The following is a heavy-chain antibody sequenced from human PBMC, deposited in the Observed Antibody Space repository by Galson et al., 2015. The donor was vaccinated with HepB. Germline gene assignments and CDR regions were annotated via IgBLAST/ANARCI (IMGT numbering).Heavy chain of an antibody. D-gene: IGHD3-10*01. V-gene: IGHV1-18*01. CDR3: ARELWFGEFGSNYYYYGMDV. CDR1: GYTFTSYG. Sequence: SVKVSCKASGYTFTSYGISWVRQAPGQGLEWMGWISAYNGNTNYAQKLQGRVTMTTDTSTSTAYMELRSLRSDDTAVYYCARELWFGEFGSNYYYYGMDVWGQGTMVTVSS. J-gene: IGHJ6*02. CDR2: ISAYNGNT.